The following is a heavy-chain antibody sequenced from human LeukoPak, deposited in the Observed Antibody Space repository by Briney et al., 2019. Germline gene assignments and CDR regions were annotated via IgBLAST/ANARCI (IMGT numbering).Heavy chain of an antibody. Sequence: PGGSLRLSCAASGFTFNNYAMTWVRQAPGKGLEWVAVIWYDGSNKYYADSVKGRFTISRDNSKNTLYLQMNSLRAEDTAVYYCARDRVGASDWGQGTLVTVSS. CDR3: ARDRVGASD. D-gene: IGHD1-26*01. CDR2: IWYDGSNK. CDR1: GFTFNNYA. V-gene: IGHV3-33*08. J-gene: IGHJ4*02.